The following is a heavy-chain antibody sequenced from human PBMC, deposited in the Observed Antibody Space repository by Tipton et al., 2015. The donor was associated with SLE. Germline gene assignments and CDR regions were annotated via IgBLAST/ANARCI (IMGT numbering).Heavy chain of an antibody. J-gene: IGHJ5*02. CDR1: GDSITNYY. D-gene: IGHD6-25*01. CDR3: ASRADWFDP. Sequence: TLSLTCTVSGDSITNYYWSWIRQPPGKGLEWLGYIYYSGSTSYNPSLKSRVTMSLDTSKSQVSLRLNSVTAADTAVYYCASRADWFDPWGQGTLGTVSS. CDR2: IYYSGST. V-gene: IGHV4-59*13.